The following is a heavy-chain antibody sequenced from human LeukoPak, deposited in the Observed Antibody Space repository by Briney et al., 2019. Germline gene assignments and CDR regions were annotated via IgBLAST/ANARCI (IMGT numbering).Heavy chain of an antibody. D-gene: IGHD2-15*01. Sequence: SETLSLTCTVSGGSISSYYWSWIRQPPGKGLEGMGYIYYSGSTNYNPSLKRRVTISIDTSKNQFSLTLRFVTAADTAVYYCARVRCSGGSCPYYYYYYYMDVWGKGTTVTVSS. CDR2: IYYSGST. J-gene: IGHJ6*03. V-gene: IGHV4-59*12. CDR1: GGSISSYY. CDR3: ARVRCSGGSCPYYYYYYYMDV.